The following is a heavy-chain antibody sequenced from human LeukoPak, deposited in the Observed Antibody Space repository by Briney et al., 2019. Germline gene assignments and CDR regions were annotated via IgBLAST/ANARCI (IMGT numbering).Heavy chain of an antibody. CDR2: IYTSGST. J-gene: IGHJ5*02. V-gene: IGHV4-61*02. D-gene: IGHD2-2*01. CDR1: GGSISSSSYY. CDR3: ARDGCSSTSCYWFDP. Sequence: SETLSLTCTVSGGSISSSSYYWSWIRQPAGKGLEWIGLIYTSGSTNYNPSLKSRVTMSVDTSKNQFSLKLSSVTAADTAVYYCARDGCSSTSCYWFDPWGQGTLVTVSS.